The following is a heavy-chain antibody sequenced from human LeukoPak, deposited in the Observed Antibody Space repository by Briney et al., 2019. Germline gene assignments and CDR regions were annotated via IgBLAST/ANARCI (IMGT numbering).Heavy chain of an antibody. CDR2: ISFDGDTV. J-gene: IGHJ5*02. D-gene: IGHD3-22*01. Sequence: GRSLRLSCAASGFTFSSYDIHWVRQAPGKGLEWVAVISFDGDTVYYVDSVKGRFTISRDNSMNTLYLQMNSLRAEDTAVYYCAKPNYYDSSALGPWGQGTLVTVSS. CDR3: AKPNYYDSSALGP. CDR1: GFTFSSYD. V-gene: IGHV3-30*18.